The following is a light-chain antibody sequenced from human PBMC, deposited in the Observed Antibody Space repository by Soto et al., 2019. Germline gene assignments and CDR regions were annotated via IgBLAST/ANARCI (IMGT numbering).Light chain of an antibody. CDR1: QSISSW. Sequence: DIQMTQSPSTLSASVGDRVTITCRASQSISSWLAWYQQKPGKAPKLLIYKASSLESGVPSRFSGSGSGTEFTLTIXSLQPDDFATYYCQQYNSYPSTFGQGTKLEIK. V-gene: IGKV1-5*03. CDR3: QQYNSYPST. CDR2: KAS. J-gene: IGKJ2*01.